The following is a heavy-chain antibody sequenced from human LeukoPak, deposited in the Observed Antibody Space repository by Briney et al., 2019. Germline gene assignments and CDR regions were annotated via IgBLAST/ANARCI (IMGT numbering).Heavy chain of an antibody. CDR2: VYATGGVA. V-gene: IGHV1-46*01. Sequence: GASVTVSCKASGHTFTNYHIHWVRRAPGQGVEWMGAVYATGGVAINTQTFPVRVTMTRDTSTGTVYMELSSLRFEDTAIYYCATEAPRSYYFDYWGQGIQVTVSS. CDR1: GHTFTNYH. CDR3: ATEAPRSYYFDY. J-gene: IGHJ4*02.